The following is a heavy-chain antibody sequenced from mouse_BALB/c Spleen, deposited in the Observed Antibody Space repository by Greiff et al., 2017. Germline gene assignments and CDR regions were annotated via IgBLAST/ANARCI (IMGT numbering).Heavy chain of an antibody. D-gene: IGHD1-1*01. CDR3: ARNDYGSYAMDY. J-gene: IGHJ4*01. V-gene: IGHV3-2*02. CDR2: ISYSGST. CDR1: GYSITSDYA. Sequence: EVQLQQSGPGLVKPSQSLSLTCTVTGYSITSDYAWNWIRQFPGNKLEWMGYISYSGSTSYNPSLKSRISITRDTSKNQFFLQLNSVTTEDTATYYCARNDYGSYAMDYWGQGTSVTVSS.